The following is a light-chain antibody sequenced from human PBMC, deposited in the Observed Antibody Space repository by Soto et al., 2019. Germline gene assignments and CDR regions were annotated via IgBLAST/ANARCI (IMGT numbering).Light chain of an antibody. J-gene: IGLJ2*01. V-gene: IGLV1-40*01. CDR2: GNR. CDR3: QSYDISLSGVV. CDR1: SSNIGAGYN. Sequence: QSVLTQPPSVSGAPGQRVTISCTRSSSNIGAGYNVHWYQHLPGTAPKVLIYGNRHRPSGVPDRFSGSKSGTSASLAITGLQADDEADYYCQSYDISLSGVVFGGGTKLTVL.